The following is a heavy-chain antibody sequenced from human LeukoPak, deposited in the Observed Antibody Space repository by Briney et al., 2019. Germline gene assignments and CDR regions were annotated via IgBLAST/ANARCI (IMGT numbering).Heavy chain of an antibody. CDR3: ATGRTWWDLLNY. Sequence: ASVKVSCKVSGHNLTELSLHWVRQAPGKGLEWMGGLDPEDGEMIYSQKFQGRVTMTEDTSTDIAYMEMSSLRSEDTAVYYCATGRTWWDLLNYWGQGTLVTFSS. CDR2: LDPEDGEM. D-gene: IGHD1-26*01. CDR1: GHNLTELS. V-gene: IGHV1-24*01. J-gene: IGHJ4*02.